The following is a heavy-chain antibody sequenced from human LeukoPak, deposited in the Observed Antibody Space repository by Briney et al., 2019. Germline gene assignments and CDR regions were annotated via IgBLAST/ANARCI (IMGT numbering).Heavy chain of an antibody. V-gene: IGHV4-4*07. J-gene: IGHJ4*02. CDR1: GGSISSYY. CDR3: ARELSPSRAHDY. Sequence: PSETLSLTCAVSGGSISSYYWSWIRQPAGKGLEWIGRISTGGTTNYSPSLTSRITMSVDTSKNQFSLNLTSVTAADTAVYYCARELSPSRAHDYCGQGTLVTVSS. D-gene: IGHD5-24*01. CDR2: ISTGGTT.